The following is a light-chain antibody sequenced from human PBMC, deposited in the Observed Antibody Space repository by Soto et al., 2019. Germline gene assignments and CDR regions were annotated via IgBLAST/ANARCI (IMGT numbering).Light chain of an antibody. CDR3: QQRGNSIT. CDR1: QSVKTY. CDR2: DTS. J-gene: IGKJ4*02. V-gene: IGKV3-11*01. Sequence: EIVLTQTPATLSLSPGQRATLSCWASQSVKTYLMWYQHKPGQAPRLLIYDTSNRATGIPDRFSGSGSGTGFTLTISNLKPEDSAVYYSQQRGNSITFGGGTKVEI.